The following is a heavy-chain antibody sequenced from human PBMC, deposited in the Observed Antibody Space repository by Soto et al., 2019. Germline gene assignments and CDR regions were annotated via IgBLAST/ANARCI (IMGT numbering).Heavy chain of an antibody. CDR1: GYSFTSYW. Sequence: PGESLKISCKGSGYSFTSYWISWVRQMPGKGLEWMGRIDPSDSYTNYSPSFQGHVTISADKSISTAYLQWSSLKASDTAMYYCGSTVRDAFDIWGQGTMVTVSS. J-gene: IGHJ3*02. CDR2: IDPSDSYT. V-gene: IGHV5-10-1*01. CDR3: GSTVRDAFDI. D-gene: IGHD6-6*01.